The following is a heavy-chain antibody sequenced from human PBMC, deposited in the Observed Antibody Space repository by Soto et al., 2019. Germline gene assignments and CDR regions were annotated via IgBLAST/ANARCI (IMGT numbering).Heavy chain of an antibody. Sequence: GESLKISCKGSGYSFTSYWIGWVRQMPGKGLEWMGIIYPGDSDTRYSPSFQGQVTISADKSISTAYLQWSSLKASDTAMYYCVGPYGSGAGYYGMDVWGQGTTVTASS. J-gene: IGHJ6*02. CDR2: IYPGDSDT. CDR1: GYSFTSYW. V-gene: IGHV5-51*01. CDR3: VGPYGSGAGYYGMDV. D-gene: IGHD4-17*01.